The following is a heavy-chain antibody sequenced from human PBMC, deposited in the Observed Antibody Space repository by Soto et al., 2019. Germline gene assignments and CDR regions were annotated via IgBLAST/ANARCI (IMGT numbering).Heavy chain of an antibody. CDR2: IDPRDSYT. D-gene: IGHD2-2*01. Sequence: GESLKISCTGFGYTFTTFWISWVRQMPGRGLEWMGRIDPRDSYTNYSPSFQGHVTISADKSISTAYLQWGSLKASDTTMYYCARLFCSSSTCDSWFDPWGQGTLVTVSS. V-gene: IGHV5-10-1*01. CDR3: ARLFCSSSTCDSWFDP. CDR1: GYTFTTFW. J-gene: IGHJ5*02.